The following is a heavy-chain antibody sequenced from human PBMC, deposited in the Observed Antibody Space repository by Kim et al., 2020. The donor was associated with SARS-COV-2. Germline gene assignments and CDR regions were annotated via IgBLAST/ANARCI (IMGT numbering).Heavy chain of an antibody. Sequence: YVDSGKGRFTITRDNAKNSLYLQMNGLQAEETAVYYCARDVIAVAGILDYWGQGTLVTVSS. CDR3: ARDVIAVAGILDY. D-gene: IGHD6-19*01. J-gene: IGHJ4*02. V-gene: IGHV3-11*01.